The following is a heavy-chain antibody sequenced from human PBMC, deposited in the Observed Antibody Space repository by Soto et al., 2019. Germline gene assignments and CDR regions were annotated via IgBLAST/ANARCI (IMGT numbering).Heavy chain of an antibody. CDR3: ARQWGDFPDH. J-gene: IGHJ5*02. Sequence: GSLRLSCTASGFTFSGSPMHWVRQAPGRGLEWVGRIRDKANTYATAYAASVKGRFTISRDDSKNTAYLQMKSLKTDDTAVYYCARQWGDFPDHWGQGTLVTVSS. CDR2: IRDKANTYAT. CDR1: GFTFSGSP. V-gene: IGHV3-73*01. D-gene: IGHD3-16*01.